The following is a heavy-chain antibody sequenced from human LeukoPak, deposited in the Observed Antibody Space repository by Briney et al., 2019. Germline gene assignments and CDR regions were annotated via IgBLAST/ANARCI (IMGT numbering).Heavy chain of an antibody. CDR2: ISAYNGNT. V-gene: IGHV1-18*01. J-gene: IGHJ4*02. CDR3: ARRQLRQSIDY. Sequence: ASVKVSCKASGYTFTSYGISWVRQAPGRGLEWMGWISAYNGNTNYAQKLQGRVTMTADTSTSTAYMELRSLRSDDTAVYYCARRQLRQSIDYWGQGTLVTVSS. D-gene: IGHD6-13*01. CDR1: GYTFTSYG.